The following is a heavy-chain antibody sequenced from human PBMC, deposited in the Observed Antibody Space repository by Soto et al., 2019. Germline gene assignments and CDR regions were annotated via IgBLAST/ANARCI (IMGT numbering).Heavy chain of an antibody. Sequence: GASLRVSCAASGFTFGSYGMHWVRQAPGKGLEWVAVISYDGSNKYYAASGKGRFTLSRDNSKNTPYLQRNSLIAEDTAVYYCAKDLKAAAGKHEAYYYYGMDVSRQGTTVTVSS. D-gene: IGHD6-13*01. J-gene: IGHJ6*02. CDR1: GFTFGSYG. V-gene: IGHV3-30*18. CDR2: ISYDGSNK. CDR3: AKDLKAAAGKHEAYYYYGMDV.